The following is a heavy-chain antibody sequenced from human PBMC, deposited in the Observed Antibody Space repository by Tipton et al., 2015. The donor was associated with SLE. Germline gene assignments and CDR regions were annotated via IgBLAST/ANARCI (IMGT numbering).Heavy chain of an antibody. D-gene: IGHD4-17*01. CDR1: GASISSGSFY. J-gene: IGHJ4*02. Sequence: TLSLTCAVYGASISSGSFYWSWIRQSAGKGLEWIGRMYTRGSTNYSPSLKSRVTISVDTSKNQFSLKLSSVTAADTAVYYCARDKNGDYYDYWGQGTLVTVSS. CDR2: MYTRGST. CDR3: ARDKNGDYYDY. V-gene: IGHV4-61*02.